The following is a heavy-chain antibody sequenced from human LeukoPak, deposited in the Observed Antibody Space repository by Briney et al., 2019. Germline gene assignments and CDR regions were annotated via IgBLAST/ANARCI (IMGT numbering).Heavy chain of an antibody. J-gene: IGHJ4*02. D-gene: IGHD3-22*01. CDR1: GFTFTGYA. CDR3: ARDPWDDVSGFSGDD. Sequence: GESLTLSCVDSGFTFTGYAMNWVRQAPGKGLEWLSYISTTGSTIYYADSVKGRFTISRDNARNSLFLQMNSLRDEDTAVYYCARDPWDDVSGFSGDDWGQGTLVTVS. CDR2: ISTTGSTI. V-gene: IGHV3-48*02.